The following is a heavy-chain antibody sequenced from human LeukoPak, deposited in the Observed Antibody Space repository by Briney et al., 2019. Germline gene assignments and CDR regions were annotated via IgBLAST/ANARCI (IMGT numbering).Heavy chain of an antibody. J-gene: IGHJ4*02. CDR3: AGLPAYYYDTSGFYFDY. Sequence: GGSLRLSCAASGLRFSDYYVSWIRQAPGKGLQWVSYISSGGDIMHYADSVKGRFTISRDNSKNTLYLQMNSLRAEDTAVYYCAGLPAYYYDTSGFYFDYWGQGTLVTVSS. CDR2: ISSGGDIM. V-gene: IGHV3-11*04. CDR1: GLRFSDYY. D-gene: IGHD3-22*01.